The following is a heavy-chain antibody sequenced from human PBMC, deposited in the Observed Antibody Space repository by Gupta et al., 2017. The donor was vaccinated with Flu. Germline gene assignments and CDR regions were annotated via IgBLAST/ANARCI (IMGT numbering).Heavy chain of an antibody. V-gene: IGHV4-38-2*02. CDR3: ARGGRMSVAASYFDF. CDR2: IDHRGNY. Sequence: QVHLQESAPGLVKPSETLSLPCSVSDFSISSGHYWGWIRQPPGKGLEWIATIDHRGNYYINPSLRSRVTISVVPSENQFSLKLYSVTAADRALYYCARGGRMSVAASYFDFWGQGTLVNVSS. J-gene: IGHJ4*02. CDR1: DFSISSGHY. D-gene: IGHD6-19*01.